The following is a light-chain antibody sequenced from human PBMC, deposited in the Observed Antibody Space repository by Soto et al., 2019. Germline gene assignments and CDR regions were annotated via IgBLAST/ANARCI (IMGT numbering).Light chain of an antibody. CDR3: QQYGSSLWT. V-gene: IGKV3-20*01. J-gene: IGKJ1*01. CDR1: QSVSSSY. Sequence: EIVLTQSPGTLSLSPGERATLSCRASQSVSSSYLAWYQQKPGQAPRLLIYGASGRATGIPNRFSGSGSGTDFTLTISRLEPEDFAVYHCQQYGSSLWTFGQGTKVEIK. CDR2: GAS.